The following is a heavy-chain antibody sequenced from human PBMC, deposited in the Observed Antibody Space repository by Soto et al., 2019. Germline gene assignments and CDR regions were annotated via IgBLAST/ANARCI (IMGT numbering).Heavy chain of an antibody. J-gene: IGHJ4*02. CDR1: GYTFSSHG. CDR2: ISPYSGDT. Sequence: QVQLVQSGAEVKKPGASVKVSCKASGYTFSSHGITWVRQAPGQRLEWMGWISPYSGDTNYAQTLQGRVTMATDTSTSTAYMELRSLRSDDTAVYFCPRGWGELGDWGQGTLVTVSS. CDR3: PRGWGELGD. V-gene: IGHV1-18*01. D-gene: IGHD1-7*01.